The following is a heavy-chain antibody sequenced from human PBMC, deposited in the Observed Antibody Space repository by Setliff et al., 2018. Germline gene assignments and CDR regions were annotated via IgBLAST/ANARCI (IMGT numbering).Heavy chain of an antibody. CDR1: GFTFSSYW. D-gene: IGHD3-22*01. Sequence: PGGSLRLSCAASGFTFSSYWMHWVRQAPGNGMVWVSRINSDGSSTSYADCVKDRFTISRDNAKNTLYLQMNSLRAEDTAVYYCARDQTYYYGSSGYDAFDIWGQGTMVTVSS. CDR2: INSDGSST. V-gene: IGHV3-74*01. CDR3: ARDQTYYYGSSGYDAFDI. J-gene: IGHJ3*02.